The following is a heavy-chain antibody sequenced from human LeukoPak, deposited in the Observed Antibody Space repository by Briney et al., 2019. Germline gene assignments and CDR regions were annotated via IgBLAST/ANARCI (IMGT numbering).Heavy chain of an antibody. CDR1: GFTFRRYG. CDR2: ISGSGSST. V-gene: IGHV3-23*01. Sequence: GGSLRLSCAASGFTFRRYGMSWVRQAPEKWLEWVSAISGSGSSTYYGDSVKGRFTISRDNSKNTLYLQMNSLRAEDTAVYYCAKGGETYYYDSSGYLFDYWGQGTLVTVSS. D-gene: IGHD3-22*01. CDR3: AKGGETYYYDSSGYLFDY. J-gene: IGHJ4*02.